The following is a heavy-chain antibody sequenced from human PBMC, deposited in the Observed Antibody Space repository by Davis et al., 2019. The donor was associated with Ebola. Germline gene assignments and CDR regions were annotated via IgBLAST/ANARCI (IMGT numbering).Heavy chain of an antibody. V-gene: IGHV3-23*01. D-gene: IGHD5-12*01. Sequence: GESLKISCAASGFTFSSYAMSWVRRAPGKGLEWVSTLGLSADTYYADSVKGRFTISRDNSKNTLYLQMNSLRAEDTAVYYCAKGMYSGYDYAFDYWGQGTLVTVSS. CDR3: AKGMYSGYDYAFDY. CDR2: LGLSADT. CDR1: GFTFSSYA. J-gene: IGHJ4*02.